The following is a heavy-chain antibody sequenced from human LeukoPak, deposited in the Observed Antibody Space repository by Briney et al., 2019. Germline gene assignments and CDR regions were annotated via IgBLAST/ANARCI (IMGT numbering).Heavy chain of an antibody. Sequence: GASVKVSCKAAGYTVTGYDMNWGGQAPGQGGGGRGIINQSGGSTSYAQKFQGRVTMTRDMSTSTVYMELSSLRSEDTAVYYCASHLRIAAADDLYYYYMDVWGKGTTVTVSS. CDR2: INQSGGST. CDR1: GYTVTGYD. D-gene: IGHD6-13*01. J-gene: IGHJ6*03. CDR3: ASHLRIAAADDLYYYYMDV. V-gene: IGHV1-46*01.